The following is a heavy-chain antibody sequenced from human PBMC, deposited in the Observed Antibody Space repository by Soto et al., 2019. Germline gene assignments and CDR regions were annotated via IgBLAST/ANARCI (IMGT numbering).Heavy chain of an antibody. CDR3: TRVNTIFSNPDYYSYAMDV. CDR1: GYSFATYA. V-gene: IGHV1-3*04. CDR2: INTGNGYT. Sequence: QVQLVQSGAEVKRAAASVKVSCKACGYSFATYAIHWVRQAPGQRREWMGWINTGNGYTEYSQNFRGRVTITRDTSASTAYMEPSSLRSEDTAMYYCTRVNTIFSNPDYYSYAMDVWGQGTTVTVAS. D-gene: IGHD3-9*01. J-gene: IGHJ6*02.